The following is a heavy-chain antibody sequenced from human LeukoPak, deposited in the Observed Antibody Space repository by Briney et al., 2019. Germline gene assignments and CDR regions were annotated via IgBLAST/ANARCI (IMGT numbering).Heavy chain of an antibody. CDR3: ARDKEQQLVRFWDYFDY. CDR2: MSVDSKYM. D-gene: IGHD6-13*01. V-gene: IGHV3-30*03. Sequence: PGGSLRLSCVASGFIFSRYDMHWVRQAPGKGLEWVAGMSVDSKYMYYVASVKGRFIISRDNAKNSLYLQMNSLRAEDTAVYYCARDKEQQLVRFWDYFDYWGQGTLVTVSS. J-gene: IGHJ4*02. CDR1: GFIFSRYD.